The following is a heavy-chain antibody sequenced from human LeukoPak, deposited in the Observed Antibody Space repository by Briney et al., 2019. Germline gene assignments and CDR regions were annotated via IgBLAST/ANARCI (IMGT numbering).Heavy chain of an antibody. Sequence: GGSLRLSCAASGFTFDDYAMHWVRQAPGKGLEWVSLTSGDGGSTYFADSVKGRFTISRDNSKNSLYLQMNSLRTEDTALYYCAKDLFSGTVATPYFYYYGMDVWGQGTTVTVSS. J-gene: IGHJ6*02. CDR1: GFTFDDYA. CDR2: TSGDGGST. V-gene: IGHV3-43*02. CDR3: AKDLFSGTVATPYFYYYGMDV. D-gene: IGHD6-19*01.